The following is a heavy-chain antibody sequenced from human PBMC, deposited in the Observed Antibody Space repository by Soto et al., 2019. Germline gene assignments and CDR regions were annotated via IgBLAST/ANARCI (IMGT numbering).Heavy chain of an antibody. CDR2: ISGSGSST. V-gene: IGHV3-23*01. Sequence: EVQLLESGGGLVQPGGSLRLSCAASGFTFSSSAMTWVRQVPGKGLEWVSTISGSGSSTYYADSVKGRFTISRDNSKNTLYVQMNGLRAEDTAVYFCVKAVRGYNYGDFWGQGTLVTVSS. CDR3: VKAVRGYNYGDF. D-gene: IGHD5-18*01. J-gene: IGHJ4*02. CDR1: GFTFSSSA.